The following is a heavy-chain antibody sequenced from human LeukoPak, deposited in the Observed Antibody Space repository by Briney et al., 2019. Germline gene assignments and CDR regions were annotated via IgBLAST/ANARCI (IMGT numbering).Heavy chain of an antibody. J-gene: IGHJ4*02. CDR2: ISAYNGNT. Sequence: ASVKASCKASGYTFTSYDINWVRQATGQGLEWMGWISAYNGNTNYAQKLQGRVTMTTDTSTSTAYMELRSLRSDDTAVYYCARVMGGSYYNPVDYWGQGTLVTVSS. CDR1: GYTFTSYD. D-gene: IGHD1-26*01. CDR3: ARVMGGSYYNPVDY. V-gene: IGHV1-18*01.